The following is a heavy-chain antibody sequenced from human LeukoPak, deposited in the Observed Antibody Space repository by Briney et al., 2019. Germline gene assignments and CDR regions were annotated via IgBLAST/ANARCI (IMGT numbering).Heavy chain of an antibody. Sequence: SETLSLTCTVSGGSISSSSYYWGWIRQPPGKGLEWIGNIYYSGSTYYNPSLKSRVTISVDASKKQFSLKLSSVTAADTAVFYCARFNPAAGSFCFDYWGQGTLVTVSS. D-gene: IGHD6-13*01. CDR3: ARFNPAAGSFCFDY. CDR1: GGSISSSSYY. V-gene: IGHV4-39*01. J-gene: IGHJ4*02. CDR2: IYYSGST.